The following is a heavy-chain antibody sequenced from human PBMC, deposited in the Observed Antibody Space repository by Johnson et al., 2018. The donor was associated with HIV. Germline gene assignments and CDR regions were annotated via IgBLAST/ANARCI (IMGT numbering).Heavy chain of an antibody. Sequence: QVHLVESGGGVVQPGGSLRLSCAASGFTFSSYGMHWVRQAPGKGLEWVAFIRYDGSNKYYADSVKGRFTISRDNSKNTLYLQMNSLRAEDTTVYYCAREYSSLSQGAFDIWGQGTMVTVSS. J-gene: IGHJ3*02. D-gene: IGHD6-6*01. CDR2: IRYDGSNK. CDR3: AREYSSLSQGAFDI. CDR1: GFTFSSYG. V-gene: IGHV3-30*02.